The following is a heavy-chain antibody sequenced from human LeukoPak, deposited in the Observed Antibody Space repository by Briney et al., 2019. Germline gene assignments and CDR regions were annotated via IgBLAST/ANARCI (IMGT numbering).Heavy chain of an antibody. CDR2: MNPDSGNA. J-gene: IGHJ4*02. V-gene: IGHV1-8*01. CDR1: GYKFTSD. D-gene: IGHD2-15*01. CDR3: ARGAVSPDCNGGSCYTFDY. Sequence: ASVKVSCKASGYKFTSDINWMRQAPGQGLEWMGWMNPDSGNAEYARKFQGRVTMTRDNSISTAYMELRSLRSEDTAVYYCARGAVSPDCNGGSCYTFDYLGQGTLVTVSS.